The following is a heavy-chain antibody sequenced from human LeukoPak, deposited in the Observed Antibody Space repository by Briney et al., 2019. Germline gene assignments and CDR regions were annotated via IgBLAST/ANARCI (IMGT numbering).Heavy chain of an antibody. J-gene: IGHJ4*02. Sequence: GGSLRLSCAASGFTFSSYSMNWVRQAPGKGLEWVSSISSSSSYIYYADSVKGRFTISRDNAKNSLYLQMNSLRSDDTAMYYCARDVFLGAVAGRRGDYWGQGTLVTVSS. CDR2: ISSSSSYI. CDR3: ARDVFLGAVAGRRGDY. V-gene: IGHV3-21*04. CDR1: GFTFSSYS. D-gene: IGHD6-19*01.